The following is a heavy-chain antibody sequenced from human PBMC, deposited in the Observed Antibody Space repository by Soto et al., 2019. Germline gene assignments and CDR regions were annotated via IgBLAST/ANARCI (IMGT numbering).Heavy chain of an antibody. V-gene: IGHV3-33*01. J-gene: IGHJ6*02. CDR3: ARVFSSSWRNYYYYGMDV. Sequence: GGSLRLSCAASGFTFSSYGMHWVRQAPGKGLEWVAVIWYDGSNKYYADSVKGRFTISRDSSKNTLYLQMNSLRAEDTAVYYCARVFSSSWRNYYYYGMDVRGQGTTVTVSS. CDR2: IWYDGSNK. D-gene: IGHD6-13*01. CDR1: GFTFSSYG.